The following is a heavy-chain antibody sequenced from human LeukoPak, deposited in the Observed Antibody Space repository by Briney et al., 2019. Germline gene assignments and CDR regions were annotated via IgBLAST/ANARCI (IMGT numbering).Heavy chain of an antibody. J-gene: IGHJ4*02. CDR1: GFTFSSYS. Sequence: GGSLRLSCAASGFTFSSYSMNWVRQAPGKGLEWVAVISYDGSNKYYADSVKGRFTISRDNSKNTLYLQMNSLRAEDTAVYYCAKVLDYWGQGTLVTVSS. CDR3: AKVLDY. V-gene: IGHV3-30*18. CDR2: ISYDGSNK.